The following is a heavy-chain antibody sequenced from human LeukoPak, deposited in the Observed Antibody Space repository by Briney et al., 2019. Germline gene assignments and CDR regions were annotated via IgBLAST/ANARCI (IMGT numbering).Heavy chain of an antibody. CDR1: GYSFTSYW. J-gene: IGHJ6*02. CDR2: IYPGDSDT. D-gene: IGHD6-13*01. V-gene: IGHV5-51*01. CDR3: ARQRTAAAGHYYYYGMDV. Sequence: GESLKISCKGSGYSFTSYWIGWVRQMPGKGLDWMEIIYPGDSDTRYSPSFQGQVTISADKSISTAYLQWSSLKASDTAMYYCARQRTAAAGHYYYYGMDVWGQVTTATVSS.